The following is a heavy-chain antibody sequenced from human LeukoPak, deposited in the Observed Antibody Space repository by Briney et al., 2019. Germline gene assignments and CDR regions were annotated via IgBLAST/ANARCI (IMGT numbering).Heavy chain of an antibody. CDR2: IYYSGST. CDR3: ARTGSTVTMLYPFDH. Sequence: SETLSLTCTVSGVSIRSYYWSRIRQPPGKGLEWIGYIYYSGSTNYNPSLKSRVSISVDTSKNQFSLKLSSVTAADTAVYYCARTGSTVTMLYPFDHWGQGTLVTVSS. J-gene: IGHJ4*02. CDR1: GVSIRSYY. D-gene: IGHD4-17*01. V-gene: IGHV4-59*01.